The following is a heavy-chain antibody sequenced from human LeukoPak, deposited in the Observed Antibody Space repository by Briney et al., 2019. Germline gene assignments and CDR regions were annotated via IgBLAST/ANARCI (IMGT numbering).Heavy chain of an antibody. D-gene: IGHD1-1*01. CDR2: ISSSGSTI. V-gene: IGHV3-48*03. Sequence: GGSLRLSCAASGFTFSSYEMNWVSQAQGKGLEWVSYISSSGSTIYYAYSVKGRFTISRDNAKNSLYLQMNSLRAEDTAVYYCARTGALDAFDIWGQGTMVTVSS. CDR3: ARTGALDAFDI. CDR1: GFTFSSYE. J-gene: IGHJ3*02.